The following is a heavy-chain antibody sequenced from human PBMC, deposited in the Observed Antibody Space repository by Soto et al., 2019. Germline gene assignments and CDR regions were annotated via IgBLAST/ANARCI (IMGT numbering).Heavy chain of an antibody. V-gene: IGHV4-34*01. CDR1: GASFSGYS. Sequence: PSETLSLTCAVYGASFSGYSWSWIRQPPGEGMEWIGEINHCGRPNYNPSLKSGVTISVETSKNQSSLRLRSVTAADTSVYCCARGLDCPWGQGTLVTVSS. CDR3: ARGLDCP. J-gene: IGHJ5*02. CDR2: INHCGRP. D-gene: IGHD1-1*01.